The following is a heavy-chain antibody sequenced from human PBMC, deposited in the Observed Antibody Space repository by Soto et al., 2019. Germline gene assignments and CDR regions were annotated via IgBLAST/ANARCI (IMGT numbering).Heavy chain of an antibody. D-gene: IGHD3-9*01. J-gene: IGHJ4*02. CDR3: ARVHDILTGYFKVAAHYFDY. CDR1: GFTFSSYA. Sequence: GGSLRLSCAASGFTFSSYAMHWVRQAPGKGLEWVAVISYDGSNKYYADSVKGRFTIYRDNSKNTLYLQMKSLRAEDTAVYYCARVHDILTGYFKVAAHYFDYWGQGTLVTVSS. V-gene: IGHV3-30-3*01. CDR2: ISYDGSNK.